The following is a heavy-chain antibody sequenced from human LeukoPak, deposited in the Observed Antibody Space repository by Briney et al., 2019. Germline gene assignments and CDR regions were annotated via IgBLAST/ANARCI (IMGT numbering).Heavy chain of an antibody. D-gene: IGHD4-17*01. J-gene: IGHJ4*02. V-gene: IGHV3-21*01. CDR2: ISSSSSYI. CDR1: GFTSSSYS. Sequence: GGSLRLSCAASGFTSSSYSMNWVRQAPGKGLEWVSSISSSSSYIYYADSVKGRFTISRDNAKNSLYLQMNSLRAEDTAVYYCARVFLDYGDYVLDYWGQGTLVTVSS. CDR3: ARVFLDYGDYVLDY.